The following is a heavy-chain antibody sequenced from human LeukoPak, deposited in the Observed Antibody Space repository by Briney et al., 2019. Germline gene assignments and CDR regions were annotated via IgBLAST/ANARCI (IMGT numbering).Heavy chain of an antibody. CDR1: GGSISSGSYY. J-gene: IGHJ6*03. V-gene: IGHV4-61*02. CDR3: ARAIRVVVPAARSYYYYYYYMDV. Sequence: SETLSLTCTVSGGSISSGSYYWSWIRQPAGKGLEWIGRIYTSGSTNYNPSLKSRVTISVDTSKNQFSLKLSSVTAADTAVYYCARAIRVVVPAARSYYYYYYYMDVWGKGTTVTVSS. CDR2: IYTSGST. D-gene: IGHD2-2*01.